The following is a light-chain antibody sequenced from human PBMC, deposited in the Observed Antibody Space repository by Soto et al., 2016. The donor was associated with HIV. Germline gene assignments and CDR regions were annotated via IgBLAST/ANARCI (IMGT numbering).Light chain of an antibody. CDR1: QAINSR. CDR3: QQTDSFPFT. V-gene: IGKV1-12*01. J-gene: IGKJ3*01. Sequence: DIQMTQSPSSVSASVGDSVTITCRASQAINSRLAWYQQNPGKAPEVLITATYTLQDGVPSRFSGSASGGTGTDFTLTIDSLQPEDFATYYCQQTDSFPFTFGPGTKVNV. CDR2: ATY.